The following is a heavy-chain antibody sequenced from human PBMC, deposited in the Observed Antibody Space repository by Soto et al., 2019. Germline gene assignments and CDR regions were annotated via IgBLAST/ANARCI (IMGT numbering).Heavy chain of an antibody. CDR1: GFTFSSYA. J-gene: IGHJ2*01. V-gene: IGHV3-23*01. CDR3: AKVGATRGYFYL. CDR2: ISGSGGST. D-gene: IGHD1-26*01. Sequence: EVQLLESGGGLVQPGGSLRLSCAASGFTFSSYAMSWVRQAPGKGLEWVSAISGSGGSTYYADSVQGRFTIPRDNSKNTLYLQMKSQRADDTAVYYCAKVGATRGYFYLWGRGTLVTVSS.